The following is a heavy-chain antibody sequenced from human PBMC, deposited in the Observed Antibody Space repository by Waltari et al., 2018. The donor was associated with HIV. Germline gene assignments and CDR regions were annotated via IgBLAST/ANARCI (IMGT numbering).Heavy chain of an antibody. CDR3: VRDDPGYGPIDY. Sequence: LVESGGGVVKIGGSIRLTCEASGFELRHYSMNWVRQSPVRGLEWVASIRRGNNEKHYLDSVRGRFVISRDNSESFVYLQMESVREEDTATYFCVRDDPGYGPIDYWGQGTPVTV. CDR1: GFELRHYS. D-gene: IGHD3-10*01. CDR2: IRRGNNEK. J-gene: IGHJ4*02. V-gene: IGHV3-21*04.